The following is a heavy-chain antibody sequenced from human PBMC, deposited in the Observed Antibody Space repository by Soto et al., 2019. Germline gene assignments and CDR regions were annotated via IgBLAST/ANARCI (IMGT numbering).Heavy chain of an antibody. CDR1: GGSISSYY. Sequence: KASETLSLTCAVCGGSISSYYWSGIRQPPGKGLEWIGYIYYSGSTNYNPSLKSRVTISVDTSKNQFSLKLNSVTAADTAVYYCTNGSGSSDYWGQGTLVTVSS. CDR2: IYYSGST. V-gene: IGHV4-59*08. D-gene: IGHD3-10*01. CDR3: TNGSGSSDY. J-gene: IGHJ4*02.